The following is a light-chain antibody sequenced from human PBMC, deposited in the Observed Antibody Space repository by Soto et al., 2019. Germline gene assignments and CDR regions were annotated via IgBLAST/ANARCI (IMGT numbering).Light chain of an antibody. CDR3: QQYNNWPPDRT. J-gene: IGKJ1*01. CDR1: QSVSSN. V-gene: IGKV3-15*01. Sequence: EIVMTQSPATLSVSPGERATLSCRASQSVSSNLAWYQQKPGQAPRLLIYGAYTRDTGIPARFSGSGSGIEVTLTISSLQSEDFAIYFCQQYNNWPPDRTFGQGTKVEIK. CDR2: GAY.